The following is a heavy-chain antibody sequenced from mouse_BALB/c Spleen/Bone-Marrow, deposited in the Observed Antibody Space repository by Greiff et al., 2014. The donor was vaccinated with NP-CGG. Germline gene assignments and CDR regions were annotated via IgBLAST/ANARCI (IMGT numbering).Heavy chain of an antibody. D-gene: IGHD2-14*01. CDR1: GFNIKDTY. CDR3: AQGYDWAMDY. V-gene: IGHV14-3*02. J-gene: IGHJ4*01. CDR2: IDPANGNT. Sequence: EVQLVESGAELVKPGASVKLSCTASGFNIKDTYIHWVKQRPEQGLEWIGRIDPANGNTKYDPKFQGKAPITTDTSSNPAYLQLSSLTSEDTAVYYCAQGYDWAMDYWGQGTSVTVSS.